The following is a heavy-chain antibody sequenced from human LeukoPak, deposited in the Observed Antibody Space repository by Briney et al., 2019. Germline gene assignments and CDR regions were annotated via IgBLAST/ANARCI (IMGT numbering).Heavy chain of an antibody. J-gene: IGHJ6*03. CDR1: GFTFSSYW. CDR2: IKQDGSEK. Sequence: GGSLRLSCAASGFTFSSYWMSWVRQAPGKGLEWVANIKQDGSEKYYVDSVKGRFTIFRDNAKNSLYLQMNSLRAEGTAVYYCARGYGSGSYSFYYYYYMDVWGKGTTVTVSS. V-gene: IGHV3-7*01. D-gene: IGHD3-10*01. CDR3: ARGYGSGSYSFYYYYYMDV.